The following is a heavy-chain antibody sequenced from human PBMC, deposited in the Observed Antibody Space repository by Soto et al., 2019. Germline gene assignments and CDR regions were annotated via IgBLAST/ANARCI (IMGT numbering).Heavy chain of an antibody. CDR1: GGSISSYY. Sequence: PSETLSLTCTVSGGSISSYYWSWIRQPPGKGLEWIGYIYYSGSTSYNPSLKSRVTISVDTSKNQFSLKLSSVTAADTAVYYCARSMVRGVIRDFDYWGQGTLVTVSS. CDR3: ARSMVRGVIRDFDY. D-gene: IGHD3-10*01. J-gene: IGHJ4*02. CDR2: IYYSGST. V-gene: IGHV4-59*01.